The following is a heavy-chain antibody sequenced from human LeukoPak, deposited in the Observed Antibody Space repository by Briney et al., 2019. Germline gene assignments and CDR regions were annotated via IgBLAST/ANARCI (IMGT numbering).Heavy chain of an antibody. V-gene: IGHV4-34*01. CDR2: INHSGST. D-gene: IGHD3-10*01. CDR1: GGSFSGYY. J-gene: IGHJ4*02. Sequence: PSETLSLTCAVYGGSFSGYYWSWIRQPPGKGLEWIGEINHSGSTNYNPPLKSRVTISVDTSKNQFSLKLSSVTAADTAVYYCARGRLELLWFGELLPNYFDYWGQGTLVTVSS. CDR3: ARGRLELLWFGELLPNYFDY.